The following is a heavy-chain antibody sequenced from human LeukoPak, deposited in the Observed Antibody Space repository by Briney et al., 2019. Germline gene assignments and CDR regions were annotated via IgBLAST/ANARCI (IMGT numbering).Heavy chain of an antibody. Sequence: GGSLRLSCAASGFTFSSYEMNWVRQAPGKGLEWVSYISSSGSTIYYADSVKGRFTISRDNAKNSLYLQMNSLRAADTAVYYCAPIAAAGLNNWFDPWGQGTLVTVSS. CDR2: ISSSGSTI. J-gene: IGHJ5*02. CDR3: APIAAAGLNNWFDP. D-gene: IGHD6-13*01. CDR1: GFTFSSYE. V-gene: IGHV3-48*03.